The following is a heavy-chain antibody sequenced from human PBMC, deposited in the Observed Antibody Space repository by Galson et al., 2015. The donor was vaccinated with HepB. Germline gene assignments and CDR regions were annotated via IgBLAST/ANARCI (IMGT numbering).Heavy chain of an antibody. CDR3: AEGPSGYDSFDY. Sequence: SVKFSCKASGGTFSNPAISWARQAPGQGLVWMGGIFPMFGTVNLAQKFQGRVTIIADKSTSTACMELSRLRSEDTAVYYCAEGPSGYDSFDYWGRGALVTVSS. CDR1: GGTFSNPA. D-gene: IGHD5-12*01. J-gene: IGHJ4*02. CDR2: IFPMFGTV. V-gene: IGHV1-69*06.